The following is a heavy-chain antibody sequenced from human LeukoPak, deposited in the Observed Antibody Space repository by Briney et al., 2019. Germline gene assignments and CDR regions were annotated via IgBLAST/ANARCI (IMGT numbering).Heavy chain of an antibody. CDR1: GFTLTSES. CDR2: ISSGATTT. Sequence: PGGSLRLSCAASGFTLTSESMNWVRQAPGKGLEGISYISSGATTTYYADSVKGRFTISRDNSKNTLYLQMNSLRTEDTAVYYCAKDRRGDYLLDYWGQGTLVTVSS. V-gene: IGHV3-48*01. J-gene: IGHJ4*02. CDR3: AKDRRGDYLLDY. D-gene: IGHD4-17*01.